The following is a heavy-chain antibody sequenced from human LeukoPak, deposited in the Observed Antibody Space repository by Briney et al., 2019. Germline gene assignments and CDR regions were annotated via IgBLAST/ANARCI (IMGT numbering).Heavy chain of an antibody. J-gene: IGHJ5*02. CDR3: ARRLTQYDCFNP. V-gene: IGHV6-1*01. CDR1: GDSVSSSSVT. D-gene: IGHD2-2*01. Sequence: SQTLSLTCAISGDSVSSSSVTWNWIRQSPSRGLEWLGRTYYRSTWYNDYAVSVRGRITVNPDTSKNQFSLHLNSVTPEDTAVYYCARRLTQYDCFNPWGQGILVTVSS. CDR2: TYYRSTWYN.